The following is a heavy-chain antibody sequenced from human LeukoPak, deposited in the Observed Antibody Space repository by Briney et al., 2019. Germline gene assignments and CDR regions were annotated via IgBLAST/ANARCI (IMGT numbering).Heavy chain of an antibody. CDR1: GGTFSSYA. J-gene: IGHJ5*02. Sequence: VASVKVSCKASGGTFSSYAISWVRQAPGQGLEWMGGIIPIFGTANYAQKFQGRVTITADESTSTAYMELSSLRSEDTAVYYCAGSTGSLSSFDPWGQGTLVTVSS. CDR3: AGSTGSLSSFDP. D-gene: IGHD3-10*01. V-gene: IGHV1-69*13. CDR2: IIPIFGTA.